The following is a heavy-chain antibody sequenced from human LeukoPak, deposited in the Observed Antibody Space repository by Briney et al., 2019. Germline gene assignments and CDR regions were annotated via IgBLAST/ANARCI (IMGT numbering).Heavy chain of an antibody. Sequence: WASVKVSCKASGGTFSSYAISWVRQAPGQGLEWMGRIIPILGIANYAQKFQGRVTITADKSTSTAYMELSSLRSEDTAVYYCAIPPRGYSSGWAGRWGQGTLVTVSS. CDR1: GGTFSSYA. CDR2: IIPILGIA. CDR3: AIPPRGYSSGWAGR. D-gene: IGHD6-19*01. J-gene: IGHJ4*02. V-gene: IGHV1-69*04.